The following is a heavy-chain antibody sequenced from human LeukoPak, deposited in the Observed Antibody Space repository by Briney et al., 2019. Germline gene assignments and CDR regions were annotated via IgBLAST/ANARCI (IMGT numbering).Heavy chain of an antibody. CDR3: ARRRSNIYYYDSSGYYLDY. D-gene: IGHD3-22*01. CDR2: INHSGST. CDR1: GGSFSGYY. V-gene: IGHV4-34*01. Sequence: NPSETLSLTCAVYGGSFSGYYWSWIRQPPGKGLEWIGEINHSGSTNYNPSLKSRVTISVDTSTSTVYMELSSLRSEDTAVYYCARRRSNIYYYDSSGYYLDYWGQGTLVTVSS. J-gene: IGHJ4*02.